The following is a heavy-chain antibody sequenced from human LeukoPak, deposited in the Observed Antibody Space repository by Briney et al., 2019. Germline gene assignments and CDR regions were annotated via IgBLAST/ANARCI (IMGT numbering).Heavy chain of an antibody. CDR2: MNPNSGNT. D-gene: IGHD2-15*01. J-gene: IGHJ6*03. CDR3: ARIVVVVAATNYYYYYMDV. CDR1: GYTFTSYA. Sequence: ASVKVSCKASGYTFTSYAMNWVRQAPGQGLEWMGWMNPNSGNTGYAQKFQGRVTITRNTSISTAYMELSSLRSEDTAVYYCARIVVVVAATNYYYYYMDVWGKGTTVTVSS. V-gene: IGHV1-8*03.